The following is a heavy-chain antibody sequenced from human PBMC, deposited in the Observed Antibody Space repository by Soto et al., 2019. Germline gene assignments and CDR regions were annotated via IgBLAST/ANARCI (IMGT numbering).Heavy chain of an antibody. V-gene: IGHV1-18*01. D-gene: IGHD6-19*01. Sequence: ASVKVSCEACGYTFTTYGISWVRQAPGQGLEWMGWISAYNGNTNYAQKLQGRVTMTTDTSTSTAYMELRSLRSDDTAVYYCARVHSSSGWYDYYYYGMDVWGQGTTVTVSS. CDR1: GYTFTTYG. J-gene: IGHJ6*02. CDR2: ISAYNGNT. CDR3: ARVHSSSGWYDYYYYGMDV.